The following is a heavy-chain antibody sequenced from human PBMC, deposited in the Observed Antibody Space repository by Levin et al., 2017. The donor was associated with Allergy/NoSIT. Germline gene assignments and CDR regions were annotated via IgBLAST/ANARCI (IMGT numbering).Heavy chain of an antibody. V-gene: IGHV3-53*01. J-gene: IGHJ3*02. CDR1: GFTVSSHY. Sequence: PGESLKISCAASGFTVSSHYMSWVRQAPGKGLEWVSVIYSGGSTYYADSVKGRFTISRDNSKNTLYLQMNSLRAEDTAVYYCASPLRFAFDIWGQGTMVTVSS. CDR2: IYSGGST. CDR3: ASPLRFAFDI. D-gene: IGHD5/OR15-5a*01.